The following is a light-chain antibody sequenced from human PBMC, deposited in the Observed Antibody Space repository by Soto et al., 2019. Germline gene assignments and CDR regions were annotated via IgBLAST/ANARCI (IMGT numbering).Light chain of an antibody. CDR2: DVS. J-gene: IGLJ2*01. V-gene: IGLV2-14*01. CDR1: SSDVGRYNY. Sequence: QPVLTQPASVSGSPGQSITISCIGTSSDVGRYNYVSWYRQHPAKAPKLIIYDVSFRPSGVSDRFSGSKSANTASLTISGLQAEDEADYYCSSYTSSHTVVFGGGTKLTVL. CDR3: SSYTSSHTVV.